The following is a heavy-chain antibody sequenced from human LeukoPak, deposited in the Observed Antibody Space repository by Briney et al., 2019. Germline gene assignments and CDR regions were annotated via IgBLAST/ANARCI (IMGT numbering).Heavy chain of an antibody. Sequence: SETLSLTCTVSGGSISSSSYYWGWIRQPPGKGLEGIGSIYYSGSTYYNPSLKSRVTISVDKSKNQFSLKLSSVTAADTAVYYCAREASAAIGFNNDYWGQGTLVTVSS. V-gene: IGHV4-39*07. CDR2: IYYSGST. J-gene: IGHJ4*02. CDR1: GGSISSSSYY. CDR3: AREASAAIGFNNDY. D-gene: IGHD2-2*02.